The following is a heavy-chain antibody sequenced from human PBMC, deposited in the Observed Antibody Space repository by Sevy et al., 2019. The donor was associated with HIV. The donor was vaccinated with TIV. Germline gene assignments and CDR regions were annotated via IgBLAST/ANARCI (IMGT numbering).Heavy chain of an antibody. CDR3: AKDLREPSPIYYFDY. D-gene: IGHD3-16*01. Sequence: GGSLRLSCAASGFTFSSYAMSWVRQAPGKGLEWVSAISGSGGSTYYADSVKGRFTISRDNSKNTLYLQMSSLRAEDTAVYYCAKDLREPSPIYYFDYWGQGTLVTVSS. CDR2: ISGSGGST. V-gene: IGHV3-23*01. CDR1: GFTFSSYA. J-gene: IGHJ4*02.